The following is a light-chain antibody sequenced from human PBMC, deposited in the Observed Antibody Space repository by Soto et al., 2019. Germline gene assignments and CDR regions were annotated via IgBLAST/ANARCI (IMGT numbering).Light chain of an antibody. CDR1: QSVSSY. CDR3: QQRGNWPRT. CDR2: DAS. V-gene: IGKV3-11*01. J-gene: IGKJ1*01. Sequence: GWIQSKTTLSLSPGERATLSCRASQSVSSYLAWYQQKPGQAPRLLIYDASNRATGIPARFSGSGSGTDFTLTISSLEPEDFAVYCCQQRGNWPRTFGEGTKVDI.